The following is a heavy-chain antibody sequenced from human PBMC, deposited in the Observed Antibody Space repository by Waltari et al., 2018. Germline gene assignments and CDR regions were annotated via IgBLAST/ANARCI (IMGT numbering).Heavy chain of an antibody. J-gene: IGHJ5*02. D-gene: IGHD6-6*01. V-gene: IGHV4-59*01. CDR3: ARSYSSSANWFDP. Sequence: QVQLQESGPGLVKPSETLSLTCTVSGGSISSYYWSWIRQPPGKGLEWIGYIYYSGSTNNNPSLKSRVTISVDTSKNQFSLKLSSVTAADTAVYYCARSYSSSANWFDPWGQGTLVTVSS. CDR2: IYYSGST. CDR1: GGSISSYY.